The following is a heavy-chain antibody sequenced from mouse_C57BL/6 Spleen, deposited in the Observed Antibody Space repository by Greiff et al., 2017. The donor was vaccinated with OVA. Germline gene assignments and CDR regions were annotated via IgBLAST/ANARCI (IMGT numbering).Heavy chain of an antibody. CDR2: INPNNGGT. Sequence: DVHLVESGPELVKPGASVKIPCKASGYTFTDYYMDWVKQSHGKSLEWIGGINPNNGGTNYNQKVKGKATLTVDKSSSTAYMELLSLTSEDTAVAYSARENDGYYFDYWGQGTTLTVSS. V-gene: IGHV1-18*01. D-gene: IGHD2-3*01. CDR1: GYTFTDYY. J-gene: IGHJ2*01. CDR3: ARENDGYYFDY.